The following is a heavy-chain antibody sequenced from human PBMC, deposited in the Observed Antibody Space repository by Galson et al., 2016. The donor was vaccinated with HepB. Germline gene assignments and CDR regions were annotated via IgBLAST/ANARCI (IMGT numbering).Heavy chain of an antibody. V-gene: IGHV3-23*01. J-gene: IGHJ4*02. CDR1: GFPFSNYA. CDR2: ITPSADTT. Sequence: SLRLSCAASGFPFSNYAMAWVRQAPGKGPEWLSLITPSADTTYSGASAQGLFTISRDKSKPTVDLQMKSLRAEDTAVYYCAKWGIAGPERAFDSWGRGTLITVSS. D-gene: IGHD3-16*01. CDR3: AKWGIAGPERAFDS.